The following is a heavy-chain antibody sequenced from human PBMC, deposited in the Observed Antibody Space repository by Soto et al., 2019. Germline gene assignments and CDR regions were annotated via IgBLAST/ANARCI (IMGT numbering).Heavy chain of an antibody. CDR2: ISNSVSAI. CDR1: GFSFSDYY. D-gene: IGHD3-22*01. J-gene: IGHJ4*02. V-gene: IGHV3-11*01. CDR3: VRTRRGNGFYSDY. Sequence: GGSLRLSCAASGFSFSDYYMSWIRQAPGKGLEWVSYISNSVSAIYYADSVTGRFTISRDNGKNSLYLQMNSLRVEDTAVYYCVRTRRGNGFYSDYWGQGTLVTVSS.